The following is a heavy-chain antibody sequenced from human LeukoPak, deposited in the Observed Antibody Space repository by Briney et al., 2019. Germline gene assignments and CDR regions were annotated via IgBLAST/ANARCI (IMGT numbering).Heavy chain of an antibody. CDR2: ISGSGGST. D-gene: IGHD3-22*01. J-gene: IGHJ4*02. Sequence: GGSLRLSCAASGFTFSSYAMSWVRQAPGKGLEWVSAISGSGGSTYYADSVKGRFTISRDNSKNTLYLQMNSLRADDTAVYYRAKSSYYYDSSGYYYGTYYFDYWGQGTLVTVSS. CDR1: GFTFSSYA. CDR3: AKSSYYYDSSGYYYGTYYFDY. V-gene: IGHV3-23*01.